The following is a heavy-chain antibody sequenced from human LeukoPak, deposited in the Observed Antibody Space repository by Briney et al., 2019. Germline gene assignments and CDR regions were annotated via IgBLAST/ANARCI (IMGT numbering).Heavy chain of an antibody. CDR3: AGHHPRNTVDF. V-gene: IGHV4-59*08. CDR1: GGSISSYY. D-gene: IGHD2/OR15-2a*01. Sequence: PSETLSLTCTVSGGSISSYYWSWIRQPPGKGLEWIAYISDIESINYNPSLKSRVTISLDTSKNQFSLKLSSVTAADTAVYSCAGHHPRNTVDFWGQGTLVTVSS. J-gene: IGHJ4*02. CDR2: ISDIESI.